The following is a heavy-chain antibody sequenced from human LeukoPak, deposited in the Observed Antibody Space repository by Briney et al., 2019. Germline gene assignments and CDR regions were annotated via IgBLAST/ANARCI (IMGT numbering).Heavy chain of an antibody. V-gene: IGHV4-34*01. J-gene: IGHJ4*02. Sequence: SETLSLTCAVYGGSFSGYYWSWIRQPPGKGLEWIGEINYSGSTNYNPSLKSRVTISVDTYKNQFSLKLSSVTAADTAVYYCARELVDYDFWSGYYPKYYFDYWGQGTLVTVYS. CDR1: GGSFSGYY. CDR2: INYSGST. CDR3: ARELVDYDFWSGYYPKYYFDY. D-gene: IGHD3-3*01.